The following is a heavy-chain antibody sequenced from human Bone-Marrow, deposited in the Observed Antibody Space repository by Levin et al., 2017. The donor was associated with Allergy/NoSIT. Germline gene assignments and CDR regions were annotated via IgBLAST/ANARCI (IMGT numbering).Heavy chain of an antibody. D-gene: IGHD1-1*01. V-gene: IGHV1-3*01. CDR3: ARGIWDRSTGNYYFDS. CDR2: INAGNGHL. Sequence: GESLKISCKASGFTFTNYAMQWVRQTPGQGLEWMGWINAGNGHLKYSQNFQGRVTISRDTSATTTYMELSSLRSEDTAIYYCARGIWDRSTGNYYFDSWGQGTLVTVSS. J-gene: IGHJ4*02. CDR1: GFTFTNYA.